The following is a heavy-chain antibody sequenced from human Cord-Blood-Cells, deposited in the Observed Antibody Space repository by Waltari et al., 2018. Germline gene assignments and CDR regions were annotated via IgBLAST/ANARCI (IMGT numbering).Heavy chain of an antibody. CDR3: ARVRDSGSYYYLYYFDY. CDR1: GGSFSGSY. CDR2: INHSGST. J-gene: IGHJ4*02. V-gene: IGHV4-34*01. D-gene: IGHD1-26*01. Sequence: QVQLQQWGAGLLKPSETLSLTCAVYGGSFSGSYWSWIRQPPGKGLEWIGEINHSGSTNYNPSLKSRVTISVDTSKNQFSLKLSSVTAADTAVYYCARVRDSGSYYYLYYFDYWGQGTLVTVSS.